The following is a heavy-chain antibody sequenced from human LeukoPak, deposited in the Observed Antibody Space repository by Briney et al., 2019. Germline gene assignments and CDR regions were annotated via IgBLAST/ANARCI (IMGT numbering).Heavy chain of an antibody. Sequence: EGSLRLSCAASGFTFSSQSMTWVRQAPGKGLEWVSGISGSGDNTYYGDSVKGRFTISRDNSKSTMYLQMNSLRAEDTAVYYCAKDPKVLHYYGSGSYLDYWGQGTLVTVSS. CDR1: GFTFSSQS. D-gene: IGHD3-10*01. J-gene: IGHJ4*02. V-gene: IGHV3-23*01. CDR2: ISGSGDNT. CDR3: AKDPKVLHYYGSGSYLDY.